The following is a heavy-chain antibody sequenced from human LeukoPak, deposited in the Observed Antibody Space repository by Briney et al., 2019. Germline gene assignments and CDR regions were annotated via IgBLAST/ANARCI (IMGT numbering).Heavy chain of an antibody. V-gene: IGHV3-7*01. CDR3: AGGTGWLTDY. CDR1: GFTFSTYA. Sequence: GGSLRLSCAASGFTFSTYAMNWVRQAPGKGPEWVANIKQDGSEKLYVDSVKGRFTISRDNARNSLYLQMNSLRAEDTAVYYCAGGTGWLTDYWGQGTLVTVSS. D-gene: IGHD3-22*01. CDR2: IKQDGSEK. J-gene: IGHJ4*02.